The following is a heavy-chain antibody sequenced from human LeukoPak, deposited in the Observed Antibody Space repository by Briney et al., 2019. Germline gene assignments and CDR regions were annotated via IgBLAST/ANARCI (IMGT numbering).Heavy chain of an antibody. Sequence: GGSLRLSCAVSGFTSGFTFSSRWMHWVRQAPGKGLVWVSLVKNDGTTNYADSVKGRFTVSRDNAKNTMYLQMNNLRVEEAALYFCHPLGYTSNWGQGTLVTVSS. CDR1: GFTFSSRW. J-gene: IGHJ4*02. V-gene: IGHV3-74*01. D-gene: IGHD6-19*01. CDR3: HPLGYTSN. CDR2: VKNDGTT.